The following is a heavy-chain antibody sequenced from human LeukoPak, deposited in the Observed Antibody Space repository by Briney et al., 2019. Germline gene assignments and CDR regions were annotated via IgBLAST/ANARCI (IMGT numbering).Heavy chain of an antibody. Sequence: PGRSLRLSCAASGFTFDDYAMHWVRQAPGKGLEWVSGISWNSGSIGYADSVKGRFTISRDNSKNTLYLQMNSLRAEDTAVYYCAKDFSNYYDSSGPFGDRWFDPWGQGTLVTVSS. CDR2: ISWNSGSI. CDR3: AKDFSNYYDSSGPFGDRWFDP. CDR1: GFTFDDYA. D-gene: IGHD3-22*01. J-gene: IGHJ5*02. V-gene: IGHV3-9*01.